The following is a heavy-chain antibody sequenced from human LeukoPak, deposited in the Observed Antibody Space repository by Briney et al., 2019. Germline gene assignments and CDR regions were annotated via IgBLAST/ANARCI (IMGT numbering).Heavy chain of an antibody. J-gene: IGHJ6*03. D-gene: IGHD5-24*01. CDR3: ARDRGSLPYYYYYYYMDV. CDR2: ISAYNGNT. CDR1: GYTFTSYG. Sequence: ASVKVSCKASGYTFTSYGISWVRQAPGQGLEWMGWISAYNGNTNYAQKLQGRVTVTTDTSTSTAYMELRSLRSDDTAVYYCARDRGSLPYYYYYYYMDVWGKGTTVTVSS. V-gene: IGHV1-18*01.